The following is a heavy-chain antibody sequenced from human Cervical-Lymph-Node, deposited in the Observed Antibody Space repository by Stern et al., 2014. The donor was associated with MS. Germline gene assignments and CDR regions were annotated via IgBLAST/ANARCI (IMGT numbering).Heavy chain of an antibody. CDR2: IYYSGTT. CDR1: GGSISSGDYY. J-gene: IGHJ4*02. Sequence: VQLQESGPGLVKPSQTLSLTCTVSGGSISSGDYYWSWIRQPPGKGLEWIGYIYYSGTTYYTPSLKSRVTISVDTSKNQFSLKLSSVTAADTAVYYCARGGEYYDSSGYSLLDYWGQGTLVTVSS. V-gene: IGHV4-30-4*01. CDR3: ARGGEYYDSSGYSLLDY. D-gene: IGHD3-22*01.